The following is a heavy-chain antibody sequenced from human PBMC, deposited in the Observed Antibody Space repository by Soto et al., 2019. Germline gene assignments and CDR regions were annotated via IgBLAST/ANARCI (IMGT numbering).Heavy chain of an antibody. CDR1: GGSISSCDYY. CDR3: ARHRRETGTYAQPLDY. Sequence: SETLSLTCTVSGGSISSCDYYWGWVRQPPGNGLAWIGSICSSGSTYYNPSLKSRVTISVDTSKNQFSLRLSSVTAADTAVYYCARHRRETGTYAQPLDYWGQGTLVTVS. CDR2: ICSSGST. D-gene: IGHD1-1*01. V-gene: IGHV4-39*01. J-gene: IGHJ4*02.